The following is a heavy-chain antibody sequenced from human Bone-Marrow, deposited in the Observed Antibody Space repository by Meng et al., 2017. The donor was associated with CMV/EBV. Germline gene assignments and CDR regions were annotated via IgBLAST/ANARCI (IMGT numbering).Heavy chain of an antibody. CDR1: GYSISSGYY. Sequence: SETLSLTCTVSGYSISSGYYGGWIRQPPGKGLEWIGSIYHSGSTYYNPSLKSRVTISVDTSKNQFSLKLSSVTAADTAVYYCARFGGWYGMGDYWGQGTLVTVSS. J-gene: IGHJ4*02. V-gene: IGHV4-38-2*02. CDR2: IYHSGST. CDR3: ARFGGWYGMGDY. D-gene: IGHD6-19*01.